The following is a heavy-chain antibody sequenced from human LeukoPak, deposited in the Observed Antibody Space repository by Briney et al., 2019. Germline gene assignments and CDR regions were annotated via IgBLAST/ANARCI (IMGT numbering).Heavy chain of an antibody. CDR1: GYTFADYF. D-gene: IGHD4-17*01. J-gene: IGHJ4*02. Sequence: ASVKVSCKASGYTFADYFIHWVRQAPGQGLEWMGWINPNSGGTNYAQKFQGWVTMTRDTSISTAYMELSRLRSDDTAVYYCARDFEYGTDYGFVYWGQGTLVTVSS. V-gene: IGHV1-2*04. CDR2: INPNSGGT. CDR3: ARDFEYGTDYGFVY.